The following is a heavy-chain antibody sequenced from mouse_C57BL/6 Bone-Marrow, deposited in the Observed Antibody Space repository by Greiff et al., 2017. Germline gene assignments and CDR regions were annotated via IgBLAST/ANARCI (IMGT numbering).Heavy chain of an antibody. D-gene: IGHD1-1*01. CDR3: TTGILQPYYYAMDY. J-gene: IGHJ4*01. V-gene: IGHV14-4*01. Sequence: EVQLQQSGAELVRPGASVKLSCTASGFNIKDDYMHWVKQRPEQGLEWIGWIDPENGDTEYASKFQGKAPITADTSSNTAYLQLSSLTSEDTAVYYCTTGILQPYYYAMDYWGQGTSVTVSS. CDR1: GFNIKDDY. CDR2: IDPENGDT.